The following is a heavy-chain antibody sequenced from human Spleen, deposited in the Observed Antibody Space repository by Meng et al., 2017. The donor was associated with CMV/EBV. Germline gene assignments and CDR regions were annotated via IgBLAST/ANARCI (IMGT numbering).Heavy chain of an antibody. CDR1: GGSFCGYY. J-gene: IGHJ4*02. Sequence: CAFYGGSFCGYYWSWLRQPPGKGLEWIGESNHSGSTNYNPSLKSRVTISVDTSKNQFSLKLSSVTAADTAVYYCARPRSFWSGYFGYWGQGTLVTVSS. D-gene: IGHD3-3*01. V-gene: IGHV4-34*01. CDR2: SNHSGST. CDR3: ARPRSFWSGYFGY.